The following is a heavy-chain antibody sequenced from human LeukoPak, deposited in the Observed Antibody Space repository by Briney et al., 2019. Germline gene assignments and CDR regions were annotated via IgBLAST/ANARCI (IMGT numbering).Heavy chain of an antibody. D-gene: IGHD6-13*01. V-gene: IGHV1-2*02. CDR2: TNPNSGGT. CDR1: GYTFTGYY. Sequence: ASVKVSCKASGYTFTGYYMHWVRQAPAQGLEWVGWTNPNSGGTNYAQKFQGRVTMTRDTSISTAYMELSRLRSDDTAVYYCARHIAAAAHNWFDPWGQGTLVTVSS. J-gene: IGHJ5*02. CDR3: ARHIAAAAHNWFDP.